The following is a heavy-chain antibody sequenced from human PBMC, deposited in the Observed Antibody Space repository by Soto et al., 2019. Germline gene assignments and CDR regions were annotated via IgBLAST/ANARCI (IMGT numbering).Heavy chain of an antibody. D-gene: IGHD3-9*01. CDR3: ARVRTGYFDY. J-gene: IGHJ4*02. CDR1: GGSINDHY. CDR2: IYYNGNT. Sequence: SETLSLTCTLSGGSINDHYWSFIRQPPGKGLEWIGYIYYNGNTNYNPSLESRVTISVDRSRNQFSLRLTSLTAADTAVYYCARVRTGYFDYWGRGALVTVSS. V-gene: IGHV4-59*11.